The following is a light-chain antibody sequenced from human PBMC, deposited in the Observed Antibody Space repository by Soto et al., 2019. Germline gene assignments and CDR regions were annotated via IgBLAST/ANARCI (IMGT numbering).Light chain of an antibody. Sequence: VLTQSPGTLSLSPGERASLSCRASQSVATNYLAWYQQKSGQAPRLLIYGASTRAPGIPDRFSGGGSGTDFTLTISRLEPEDFARYYCQRYDSSPWTFGRGTKVEIK. J-gene: IGKJ1*01. CDR1: QSVATNY. CDR2: GAS. V-gene: IGKV3-20*01. CDR3: QRYDSSPWT.